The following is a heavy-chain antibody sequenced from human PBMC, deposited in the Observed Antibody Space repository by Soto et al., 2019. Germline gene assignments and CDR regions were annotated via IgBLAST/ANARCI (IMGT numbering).Heavy chain of an antibody. V-gene: IGHV3-15*07. CDR2: IKSKVDGGTT. CDR3: CHGYEYYFDS. CDR1: GLTLSNVW. J-gene: IGHJ4*02. Sequence: GGSLTLSCAASGLTLSNVWMNWIRQAPGKGLEWVGRIKSKVDGGTTDYPAPLKDRFTISRDDSKNTVYLQMNSLTTEDTAMYYCCHGYEYYFDSWGQGT. D-gene: IGHD5-18*01.